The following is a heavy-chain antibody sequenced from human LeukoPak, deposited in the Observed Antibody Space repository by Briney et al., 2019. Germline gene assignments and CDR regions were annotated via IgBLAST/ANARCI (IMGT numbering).Heavy chain of an antibody. Sequence: SETLSLTCTVSGYSISMGYYWGWIRQPPGKGLEWIGSIYHSGSTYYNPSLKSRVSISVDTSKNQISLKLSSVTAADTAVYYCARGAYDFWSGYYYPGYYYYMDVWGKGTTVTVSS. CDR3: ARGAYDFWSGYYYPGYYYYMDV. D-gene: IGHD3-3*01. V-gene: IGHV4-38-2*02. CDR2: IYHSGST. J-gene: IGHJ6*03. CDR1: GYSISMGYY.